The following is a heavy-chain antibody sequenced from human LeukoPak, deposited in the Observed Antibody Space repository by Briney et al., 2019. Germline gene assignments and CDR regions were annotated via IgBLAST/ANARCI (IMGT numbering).Heavy chain of an antibody. CDR2: IYYSGST. J-gene: IGHJ4*02. D-gene: IGHD3-16*02. CDR3: ARGSHPHY. Sequence: SETLSLTCTVSGGSISSYYWSWIRQPPGKGLEWIGYIYYSGSTNYNPSLKSRVTISVDTSKNQFSLKLSSVTAADTAVYYCARGSHPHYWGQGTLVTVSS. CDR1: GGSISSYY. V-gene: IGHV4-59*01.